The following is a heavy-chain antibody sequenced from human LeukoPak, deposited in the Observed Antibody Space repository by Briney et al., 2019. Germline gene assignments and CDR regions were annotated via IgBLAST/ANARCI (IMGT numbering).Heavy chain of an antibody. Sequence: GGSLRLSCAASGFTFSSYWVHWVRQAPGKGLVWVSRINSDGSSTNYADSVKGRFTISRDNAKNTLYLQMNSLRAEDTAVYYCARDSLGYCSSTSCPDTAFDIWGQGTMVTVSS. J-gene: IGHJ3*02. D-gene: IGHD2-2*01. CDR2: INSDGSST. CDR1: GFTFSSYW. V-gene: IGHV3-74*01. CDR3: ARDSLGYCSSTSCPDTAFDI.